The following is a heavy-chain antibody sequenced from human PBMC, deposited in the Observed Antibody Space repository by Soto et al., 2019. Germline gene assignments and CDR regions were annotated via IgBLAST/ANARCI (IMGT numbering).Heavy chain of an antibody. Sequence: EVQLLESGGGLVQPGGSLRLSCAASGFTFSSYAMSWVRQAPGKGLEWVSAISGSGGSTYYADSVKGRFTISRDNSKNTLYLQMNSLRAEDTDVYYCAKDFHVLTGMDVWGQGTTVTVSS. CDR2: ISGSGGST. V-gene: IGHV3-23*01. CDR3: AKDFHVLTGMDV. J-gene: IGHJ6*02. CDR1: GFTFSSYA. D-gene: IGHD3-10*01.